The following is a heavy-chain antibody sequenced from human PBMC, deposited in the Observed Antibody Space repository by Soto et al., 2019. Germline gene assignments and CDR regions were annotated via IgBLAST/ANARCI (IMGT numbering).Heavy chain of an antibody. Sequence: SETLSLTCAVSGYSISSGYYWGWIRQPPGKGLEWIGSIYHSGSTYYNPSLKSRVTISVDTSKNQFSLKLRSVTAADTAVYYCARDPAKLYSGSYYPAFDIWGQGTMVTVSS. CDR2: IYHSGST. D-gene: IGHD1-26*01. CDR1: GYSISSGYY. CDR3: ARDPAKLYSGSYYPAFDI. V-gene: IGHV4-38-2*02. J-gene: IGHJ3*02.